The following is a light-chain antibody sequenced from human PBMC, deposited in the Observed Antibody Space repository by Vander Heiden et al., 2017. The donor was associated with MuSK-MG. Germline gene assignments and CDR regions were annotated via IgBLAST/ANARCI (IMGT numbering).Light chain of an antibody. CDR2: WAS. Sequence: DIVMTQSPDSLAVSLGERATINCKSSQSVLYSSNNKNYLAWYQQKPGQPPKLLISWASTRESGVPDRFRGSGSGTDFTLTISSLQAEDVAVYYCQQYYSSLYTFGQGTKLEIK. CDR1: QSVLYSSNNKNY. J-gene: IGKJ2*01. CDR3: QQYYSSLYT. V-gene: IGKV4-1*01.